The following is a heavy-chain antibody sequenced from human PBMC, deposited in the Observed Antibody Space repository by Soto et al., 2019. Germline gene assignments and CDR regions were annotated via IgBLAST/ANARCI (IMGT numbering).Heavy chain of an antibody. D-gene: IGHD1-26*01. CDR1: GRSFSHYF. CDR3: ASGSGAAWEQPFY. CDR2: INQSGGT. V-gene: IGHV4-34*01. Sequence: QVQLQQWGAGLLKPSETLSLTCAVYGRSFSHYFWSWIRQPPGKGLEWIGEINQSGGTNYNPSLKSRVTISLDTSENQFSLRLSSVTAADTAVYYCASGSGAAWEQPFYWGQGTLVTVSS. J-gene: IGHJ4*02.